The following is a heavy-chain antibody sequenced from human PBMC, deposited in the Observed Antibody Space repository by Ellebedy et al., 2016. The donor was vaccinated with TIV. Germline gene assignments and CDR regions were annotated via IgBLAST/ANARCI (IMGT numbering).Heavy chain of an antibody. CDR2: MNPNSGNT. J-gene: IGHJ4*02. CDR3: ARAERFGEFYYFDY. CDR1: GGTFTSYD. D-gene: IGHD3-10*01. V-gene: IGHV1-8*01. Sequence: ASVKVSXKASGGTFTSYDINWVRQATGQGLEWMGWMNPNSGNTGYAQKLQGRVTMTTDTSTSTAYMELRSLRSDDTAVYYCARAERFGEFYYFDYWGQGTLVTVSS.